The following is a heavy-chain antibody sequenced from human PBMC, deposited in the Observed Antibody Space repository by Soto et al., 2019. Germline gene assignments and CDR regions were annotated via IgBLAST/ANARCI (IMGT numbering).Heavy chain of an antibody. D-gene: IGHD6-13*01. Sequence: GGSLRLSCNVSGFTFGDYSMSWVRQAPGKGLEWVSVIYSGGSTYYADSVKGRFTISRHNSKNTLYLQMNSLRAEDTAVYYCAREHSSWTTTGYWGQGTLVTVSS. CDR1: GFTFGDYS. CDR2: IYSGGST. CDR3: AREHSSWTTTGY. V-gene: IGHV3-53*04. J-gene: IGHJ4*02.